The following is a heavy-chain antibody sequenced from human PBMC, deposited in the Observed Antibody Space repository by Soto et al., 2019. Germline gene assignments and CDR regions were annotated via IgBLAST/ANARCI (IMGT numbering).Heavy chain of an antibody. CDR1: GGSFSTYY. CDR3: ASSGRQQLVRSNWFDL. D-gene: IGHD6-13*01. CDR2: IIHSGST. V-gene: IGHV4-34*02. J-gene: IGHJ5*02. Sequence: QVQLQQWGAGLLKPSETLSLTCAVYGGSFSTYYWIWIRQPPGKGLEWIGEIIHSGSTNYNPSLKSRVTISVDTSKNQSALKLSAVTAADTAIYYCASSGRQQLVRSNWFDLRGQGTLVTVSS.